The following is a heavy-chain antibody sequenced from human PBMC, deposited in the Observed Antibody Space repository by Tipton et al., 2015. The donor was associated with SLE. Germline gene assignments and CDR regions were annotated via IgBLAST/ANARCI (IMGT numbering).Heavy chain of an antibody. D-gene: IGHD3-3*01. Sequence: TLSLTCTVSGGSISSSSYYWGWIRQPPGKGLEWIGSIYYSGSTYYNPSLKSRVTISVDTSKNQFSLKLMSLTAADTAVYYCARARSEDTFWRDYVYYYYYMDVWGRGTTVTVSS. CDR3: ARARSEDTFWRDYVYYYYYMDV. CDR2: IYYSGST. CDR1: GGSISSSSYY. J-gene: IGHJ6*03. V-gene: IGHV4-39*07.